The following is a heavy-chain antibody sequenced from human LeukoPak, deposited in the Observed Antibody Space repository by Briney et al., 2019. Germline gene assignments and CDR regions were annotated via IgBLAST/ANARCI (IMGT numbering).Heavy chain of an antibody. D-gene: IGHD6-13*01. CDR1: GFTFSNYG. Sequence: AGGSLRLSCAASGFTFSNYGMSWVRQAPGKGLEWVSAISGSGVTTYYADSVKGRFTISRDNSKHTLYLQMNSLRAEDTAVYYCARSAAAGFSYYSYYLDVWGKGTTVTIFS. CDR2: ISGSGVTT. J-gene: IGHJ6*03. CDR3: ARSAAAGFSYYSYYLDV. V-gene: IGHV3-23*01.